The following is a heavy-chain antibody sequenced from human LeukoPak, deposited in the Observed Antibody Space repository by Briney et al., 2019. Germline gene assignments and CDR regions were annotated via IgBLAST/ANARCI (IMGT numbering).Heavy chain of an antibody. CDR2: IYNSGST. Sequence: PSETLSLTCTVSGGSISSYYWSWIRQPPGKGLEWIGYIYNSGSTNSNPSLKSRVTISVDTSKNQFSLKLSSVTAAATAVYYCARRRRILGNIVVVPAAALGRYYFDYWGQGTLVTVSS. D-gene: IGHD2-2*01. CDR3: ARRRRILGNIVVVPAAALGRYYFDY. J-gene: IGHJ4*02. V-gene: IGHV4-59*12. CDR1: GGSISSYY.